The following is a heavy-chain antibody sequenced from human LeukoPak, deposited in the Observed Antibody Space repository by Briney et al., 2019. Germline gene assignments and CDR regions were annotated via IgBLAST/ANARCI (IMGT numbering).Heavy chain of an antibody. Sequence: GGFLRLSCAASGFTFSDYYMSWIRQAPGKGLEWVSSISSSGSTIYYADSVKGRFTISRDNAKNSLYLQMNSLRAEDTAVYYCARIGYSSSWSMEGHFDYWGQGTLVTVSS. J-gene: IGHJ4*02. CDR3: ARIGYSSSWSMEGHFDY. V-gene: IGHV3-11*01. CDR1: GFTFSDYY. CDR2: ISSSGSTI. D-gene: IGHD6-13*01.